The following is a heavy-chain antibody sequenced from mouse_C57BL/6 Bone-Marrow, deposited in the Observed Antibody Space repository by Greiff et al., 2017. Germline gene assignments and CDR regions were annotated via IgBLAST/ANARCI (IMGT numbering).Heavy chain of an antibody. D-gene: IGHD2-3*01. J-gene: IGHJ3*01. CDR2: IPPNSGST. V-gene: IGHV1-64*01. CDR1: GYTFTSYW. CDR3: ARDGWLLPWFAY. Sequence: VQLQQPGAELVKPGASVKLSCKASGYTFTSYWMHWVKQRPGQGLEWIGMIPPNSGSTNYNEKFKSKATLTVDKSSSTAYMQLSSLTSEDSAVYYCARDGWLLPWFAYWGQGTLVTVSA.